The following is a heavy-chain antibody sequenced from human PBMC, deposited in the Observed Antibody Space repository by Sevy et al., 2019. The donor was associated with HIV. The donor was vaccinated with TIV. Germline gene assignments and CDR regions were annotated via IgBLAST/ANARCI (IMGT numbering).Heavy chain of an antibody. Sequence: GGSLRLSCEGSGFIFNSYWMSWVRQAPGKGLEWVANIKEDGSEENYVDSVKGRCTISRDNAKNSVYLEMNSLRVEDTAVYFCASEYSVAAFFDYWGQGTRVTVSS. CDR1: GFIFNSYW. CDR2: IKEDGSEE. D-gene: IGHD5-12*01. CDR3: ASEYSVAAFFDY. J-gene: IGHJ4*02. V-gene: IGHV3-7*01.